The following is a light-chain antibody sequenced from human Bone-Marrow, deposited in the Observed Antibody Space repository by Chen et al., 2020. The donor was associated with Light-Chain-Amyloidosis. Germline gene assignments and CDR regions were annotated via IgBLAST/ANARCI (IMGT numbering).Light chain of an antibody. CDR3: QQYYATLPS. V-gene: IGKV4-1*01. Sequence: DIVMTQSPDSLAVSPGERATINCKSRQSVLYSSNNKNYLAWYQQKPGQPPKLLISWASTRESGVPDRFSGSGSETDFTLTISSLQAEDVAVYYCQQYYATLPSFGGGTKVEIK. CDR1: QSVLYSSNNKNY. CDR2: WAS. J-gene: IGKJ4*01.